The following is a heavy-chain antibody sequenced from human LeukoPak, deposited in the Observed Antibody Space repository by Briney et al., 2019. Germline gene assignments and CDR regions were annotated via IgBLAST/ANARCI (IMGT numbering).Heavy chain of an antibody. CDR3: ARDSIVGVIIKDFF. CDR2: ISSTSTI. CDR1: GFTFSSYS. J-gene: IGHJ4*02. D-gene: IGHD1-26*01. V-gene: IGHV3-48*01. Sequence: PGGSLRLSCAASGFTFSSYSMNWVRQAPGKGLEWVSYISSTSTIYYADSVKGRFTISRDSAKNSLYLEMNSLRAEDTAVYYCARDSIVGVIIKDFFWGQGTLVTVSS.